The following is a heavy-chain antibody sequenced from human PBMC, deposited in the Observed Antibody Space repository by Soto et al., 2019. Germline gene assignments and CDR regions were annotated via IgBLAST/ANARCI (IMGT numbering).Heavy chain of an antibody. CDR2: IGTAGDT. V-gene: IGHV3-13*01. Sequence: GGSLRLSCAASGFTFSSYDIHRVRQATGKGLEWVSAIGTAGDTYYAASVKGRFTISRENAKISLYLQMNSLRDGYTSVYYCARVRRGSFDSWSQGNLVTVSS. CDR3: ARVRRGSFDS. CDR1: GFTFSSYD. D-gene: IGHD5-12*01. J-gene: IGHJ4*02.